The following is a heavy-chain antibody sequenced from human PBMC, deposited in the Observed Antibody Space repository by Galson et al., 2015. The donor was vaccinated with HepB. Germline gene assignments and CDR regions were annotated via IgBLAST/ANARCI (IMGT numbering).Heavy chain of an antibody. Sequence: SVKVSCKASGGTSSSYAISWVRQATGQGLEWMGWMNPNSGNTGYAQKFQGRVTMTRNTSISTAYMELSSLRSEDTAVYYCARSGWGYSYGLGANYYYYGMDVWGQGTTVTVSS. CDR3: ARSGWGYSYGLGANYYYYGMDV. D-gene: IGHD5-18*01. CDR2: MNPNSGNT. CDR1: GGTSSSYA. V-gene: IGHV1-8*02. J-gene: IGHJ6*02.